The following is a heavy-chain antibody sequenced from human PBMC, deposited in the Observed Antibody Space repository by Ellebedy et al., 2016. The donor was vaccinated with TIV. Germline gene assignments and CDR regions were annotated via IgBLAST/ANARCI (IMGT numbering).Heavy chain of an antibody. Sequence: GESLKISCATSGFSVSGMHWVRQAPGKGLEWVASISATGGSTYYTDSVKGRFTVSRDNSKNTVYLQMNSLRAEDTAVYYCAKDSSRRVPSSGYCDYWGQGTLVTVSS. CDR1: GFSVSG. CDR3: AKDSSRRVPSSGYCDY. D-gene: IGHD3-22*01. CDR2: ISATGGST. V-gene: IGHV3-23*01. J-gene: IGHJ4*02.